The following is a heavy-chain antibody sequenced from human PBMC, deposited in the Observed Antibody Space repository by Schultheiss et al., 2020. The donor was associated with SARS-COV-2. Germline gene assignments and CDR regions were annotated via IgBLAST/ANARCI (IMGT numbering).Heavy chain of an antibody. V-gene: IGHV3-7*03. Sequence: GGSLRLSCAASGFTFRSYWMDWVRQAPGKGLQWVANIKQDGSVEHYVDSVRGRFFASRDNAKNSLDLQMNSLRVDDTAVYYCVKEGEEMGTSWGQGTLVTVSS. CDR2: IKQDGSVE. CDR1: GFTFRSYW. CDR3: VKEGEEMGTS. J-gene: IGHJ4*02. D-gene: IGHD5-24*01.